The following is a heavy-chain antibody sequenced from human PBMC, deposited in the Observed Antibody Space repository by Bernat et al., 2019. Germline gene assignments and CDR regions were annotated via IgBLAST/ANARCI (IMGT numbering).Heavy chain of an antibody. D-gene: IGHD5-18*01. Sequence: EVQLLESGGGLVQPGGSLRLSCAASGFTFSSYAMSWVRQAPGKGLEWGSTISGSGGSTYYADSVKGRFTISRDNSKNTLYLQMNSLRAEDTAVYYCARDPDAGGYSYKDCWGQGILVTISS. CDR1: GFTFSSYA. CDR2: ISGSGGST. CDR3: ARDPDAGGYSYKDC. J-gene: IGHJ4*02. V-gene: IGHV3-23*01.